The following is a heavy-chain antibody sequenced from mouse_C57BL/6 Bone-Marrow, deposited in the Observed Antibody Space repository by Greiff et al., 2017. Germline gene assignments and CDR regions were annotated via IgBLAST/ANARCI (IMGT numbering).Heavy chain of an antibody. D-gene: IGHD1-1*01. CDR2: ISSGGSYT. CDR1: GFTFSSYG. J-gene: IGHJ4*01. V-gene: IGHV5-6*01. Sequence: EVMLVESGGDLVKPGGSLKLSCAASGFTFSSYGMSWVRQTPDKRLEWVATISSGGSYTYYPDSVKGRFTISRDKAKNTLYLQMSSLKSEDTAMYYCARHEDYGSSWGDYAMDYWGQGTSVTVSS. CDR3: ARHEDYGSSWGDYAMDY.